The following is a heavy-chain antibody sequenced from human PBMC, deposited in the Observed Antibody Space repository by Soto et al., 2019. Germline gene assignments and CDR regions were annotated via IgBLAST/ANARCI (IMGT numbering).Heavy chain of an antibody. J-gene: IGHJ4*02. CDR1: GFTFSSYA. D-gene: IGHD3-3*01. CDR3: ARHPYYDFWSGYPYYFDF. V-gene: IGHV3-23*01. CDR2: ISGSGGST. Sequence: EVQLLESGGGLVQPGGSLRLSCAASGFTFSSYAMSWVRQAPGKGLEWVSAISGSGGSTYYADSVKGRFTISRDNSKNTLYLQMNSLRAEDTAVYYCARHPYYDFWSGYPYYFDFWGQGTLVTVSS.